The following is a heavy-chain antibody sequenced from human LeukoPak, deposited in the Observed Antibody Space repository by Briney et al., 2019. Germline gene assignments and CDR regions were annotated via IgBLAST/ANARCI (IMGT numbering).Heavy chain of an antibody. CDR1: GFTFSSYA. V-gene: IGHV3-23*01. CDR2: ISGSGGST. CDR3: ANAYSSSWSSKYYYYYGMDV. J-gene: IGHJ6*02. D-gene: IGHD6-13*01. Sequence: GGSLRLSCAASGFTFSSYAMSWVRQAPGKGLEWVSAISGSGGSTYYADSVKGRFTISSDNSKNTLYLQMNSLRAEDTAVYYCANAYSSSWSSKYYYYYGMDVWGQGTTVTVSS.